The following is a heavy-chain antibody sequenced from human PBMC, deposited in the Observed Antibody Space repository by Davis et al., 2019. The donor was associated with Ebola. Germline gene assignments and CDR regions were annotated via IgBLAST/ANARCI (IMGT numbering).Heavy chain of an antibody. D-gene: IGHD3-22*01. CDR1: GFTFSSYS. V-gene: IGHV3-21*01. CDR2: ISSSSSYI. J-gene: IGHJ4*02. CDR3: ARHGGYYYYYFDY. Sequence: PGGSLRLSCAASGFTFSSYSMNWVRQAPGKGLEWVSSISSSSSYIYYADSVKGRFTISRDNAKNSLYLQMNSLRAEDTAVYYCARHGGYYYYYFDYWGQGTLVTVSS.